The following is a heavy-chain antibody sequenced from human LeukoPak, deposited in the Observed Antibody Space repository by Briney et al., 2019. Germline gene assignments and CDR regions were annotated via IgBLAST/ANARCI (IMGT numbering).Heavy chain of an antibody. CDR1: GYTFTGYY. J-gene: IGHJ4*02. V-gene: IGHV1-2*02. D-gene: IGHD3-9*01. CDR3: ARPRGYIFTDFDY. CDR2: INPNSCGT. Sequence: ASLKVSCKASGYTFTGYYMHWVRQAPGQGLEWIGWINPNSCGTNYAQKFQGRVTMTRDTSISTAYMELSRLRSDDTAFYYCARPRGYIFTDFDYWGEGTLVTVSS.